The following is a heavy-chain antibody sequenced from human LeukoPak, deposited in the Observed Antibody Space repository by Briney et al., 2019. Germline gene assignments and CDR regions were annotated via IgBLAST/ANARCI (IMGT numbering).Heavy chain of an antibody. CDR3: ARDAEAVAGAGPFDY. D-gene: IGHD6-19*01. J-gene: IGHJ4*02. CDR1: GYTFTSYG. Sequence: ASVKVSCKASGYTFTSYGISCWRRAPGQGLEWMGWISAYNGNTNYAQKLQGRVTMTTDTSTSTAYMELRSLRSDDPALYYCARDAEAVAGAGPFDYWRQRALLTVSS. CDR2: ISAYNGNT. V-gene: IGHV1-18*01.